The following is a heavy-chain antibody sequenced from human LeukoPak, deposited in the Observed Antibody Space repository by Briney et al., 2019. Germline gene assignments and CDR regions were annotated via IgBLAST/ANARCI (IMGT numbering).Heavy chain of an antibody. CDR3: ARDDYSSSDY. Sequence: GGSLRLSCAASGFTVSSYAMHWVRQPIGKGLEWVSALGIAGDTFYPGSVKGRFTISRGNAKNSLYLQMNSLRAEDTAVYYCARDDYSSSDYWGQGTLVTVSS. CDR2: LGIAGDT. CDR1: GFTVSSYA. D-gene: IGHD6-6*01. J-gene: IGHJ4*02. V-gene: IGHV3-13*01.